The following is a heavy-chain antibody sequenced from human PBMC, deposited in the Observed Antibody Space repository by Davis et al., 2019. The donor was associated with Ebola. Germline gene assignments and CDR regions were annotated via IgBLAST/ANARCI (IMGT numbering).Heavy chain of an antibody. CDR3: VRDPALVVTGGGWYFDL. V-gene: IGHV3-23*01. Sequence: ESLKISCAASGFIFSNYVMSWVRQAPGKGLEWVSTLGTSADTYYADSVKGRFTISRDNSKNTLYLQMNGLRVEDTAVYYCVRDPALVVTGGGWYFDLWGRGTLVTVSS. D-gene: IGHD2-21*02. J-gene: IGHJ2*01. CDR2: LGTSADT. CDR1: GFIFSNYV.